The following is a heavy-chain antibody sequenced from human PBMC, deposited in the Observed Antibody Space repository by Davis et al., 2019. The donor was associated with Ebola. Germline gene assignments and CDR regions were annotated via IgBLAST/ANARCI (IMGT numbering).Heavy chain of an antibody. D-gene: IGHD2-15*01. Sequence: AASVKVSCKSSGYTFTNYGITWVRQAPGQGLEWMGWISAYNGNTNYAQKLQGRVTMTTDTSTSTAYMELRSLRSDDTAVYYCARDSRGSRPFDYWGQGTLVTVSS. CDR2: ISAYNGNT. V-gene: IGHV1-18*01. CDR1: GYTFTNYG. CDR3: ARDSRGSRPFDY. J-gene: IGHJ4*02.